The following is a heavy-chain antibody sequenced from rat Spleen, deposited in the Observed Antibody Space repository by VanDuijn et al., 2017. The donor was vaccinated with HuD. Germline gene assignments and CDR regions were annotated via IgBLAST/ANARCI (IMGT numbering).Heavy chain of an antibody. D-gene: IGHD4-3*01. J-gene: IGHJ3*01. CDR1: GFAFDNYY. CDR3: TRGGTRAY. Sequence: EVQLVESGGGSVQPGRSMKLSCAASGFAFDNYYMAWVRQAPPKGLEWVAYISTGGGNTYYRDSVKGRFTISRDNAKSTLFLQMDSLWSEDTATYYCTRGGTRAYWGQGTLVTVSS. V-gene: IGHV5-25*01. CDR2: ISTGGGNT.